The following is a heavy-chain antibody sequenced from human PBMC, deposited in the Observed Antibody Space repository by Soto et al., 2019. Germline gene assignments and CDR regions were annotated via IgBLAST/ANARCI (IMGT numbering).Heavy chain of an antibody. V-gene: IGHV3-7*01. CDR3: AREGYRKYNHYGMDV. CDR1: GFTFSSYW. Sequence: GGSMRLSCAAAGFTFSSYWMSWVRQDPGKGLEWVAKIKQDGSEKYYVDSVKGRFTISRDNAKNSLYLQMNSLRAEDTAVYYCAREGYRKYNHYGMDVWGQGTTVTVSS. J-gene: IGHJ6*02. CDR2: IKQDGSEK. D-gene: IGHD5-18*01.